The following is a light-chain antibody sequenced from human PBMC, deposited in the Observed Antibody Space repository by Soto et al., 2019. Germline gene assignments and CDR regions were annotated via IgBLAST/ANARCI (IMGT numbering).Light chain of an antibody. V-gene: IGKV1-6*01. CDR2: GAS. CDR1: QGIRND. J-gene: IGKJ1*01. CDR3: LQDHSYPWT. Sequence: AIQLTQSPSSLSASVGDRVSITCRASQGIRNDLGWYQHKPGKAPKLLIHGASSLQSGVPSRFSGSASGTEFTLTISSLQREDLASYYCLQDHSYPWTFGQGTKVEI.